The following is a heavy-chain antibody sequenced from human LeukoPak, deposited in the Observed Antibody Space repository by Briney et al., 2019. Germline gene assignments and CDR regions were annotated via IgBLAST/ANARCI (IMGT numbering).Heavy chain of an antibody. CDR1: GFTFDEYA. CDR3: ARDPPFGSGWSQNFFDF. D-gene: IGHD6-19*01. J-gene: IGHJ4*02. Sequence: GGSLRLSCAPSGFTFDEYAMHWVRQAPGKGLEWEALISYDGGNIHYADSVKDRFTISRDNSQNRLFLQMSSLRVDDTAVYYCARDPPFGSGWSQNFFDFWGQGTLVTVSS. V-gene: IGHV3-30*04. CDR2: ISYDGGNI.